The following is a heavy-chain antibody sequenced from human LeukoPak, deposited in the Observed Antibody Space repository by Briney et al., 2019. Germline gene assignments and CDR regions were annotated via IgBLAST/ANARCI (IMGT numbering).Heavy chain of an antibody. CDR2: ISPTGRYI. D-gene: IGHD3-22*01. J-gene: IGHJ4*02. V-gene: IGHV3-21*01. CDR3: TRLNGPRSSGLYYNDY. Sequence: GGSLRLSCAASRFTFSDYSMAWVRQAPGKGLEWVSTISPTGRYIHYPDSMRGRFTLSRDSANNSLSLQMNGLRADDTAVYYCTRLNGPRSSGLYYNDYWGQGALVTVSS. CDR1: RFTFSDYS.